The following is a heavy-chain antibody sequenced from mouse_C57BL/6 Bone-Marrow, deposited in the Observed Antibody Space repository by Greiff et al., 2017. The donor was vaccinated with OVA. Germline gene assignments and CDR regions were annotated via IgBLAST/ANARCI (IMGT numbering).Heavy chain of an antibody. D-gene: IGHD1-1*01. J-gene: IGHJ2*01. Sequence: EVQGVESGGGLVQPGGSMKLSCVASGFTFSNYWMNWVRQSPEKGLEWVAQIRLKSDNYATHYAESVKGRFTISRDDSKSSVYLQMNNLRAEDTGIYYCTAYYYGSSYADYWGQGTTLTVSS. CDR1: GFTFSNYW. CDR2: IRLKSDNYAT. CDR3: TAYYYGSSYADY. V-gene: IGHV6-3*01.